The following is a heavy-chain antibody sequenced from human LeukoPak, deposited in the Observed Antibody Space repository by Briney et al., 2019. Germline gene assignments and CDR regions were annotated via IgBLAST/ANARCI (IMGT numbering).Heavy chain of an antibody. J-gene: IGHJ6*03. CDR2: INHSGST. Sequence: SETLSLTCAVYGGSFSGYYWSWIRQPPGKGLEWIGEINHSGSTNYNPSLKSRVTISVDTSKNQFSLKLSSVTAADTAVYYGAGGSLYYYMDVWGKGTTVTVSS. CDR1: GGSFSGYY. CDR3: AGGSLYYYMDV. V-gene: IGHV4-34*01.